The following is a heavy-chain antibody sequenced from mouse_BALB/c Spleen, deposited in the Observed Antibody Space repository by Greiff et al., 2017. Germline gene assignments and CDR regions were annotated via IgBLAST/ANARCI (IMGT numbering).Heavy chain of an antibody. CDR3: ARETAY. CDR2: IRNKANGYTT. J-gene: IGHJ3*01. CDR1: GFTFTDYY. Sequence: EVMLVQSGGGLVQPGGSLRLSCATSGFTFTDYYMSWVRQPPGKALEWLGFIRNKANGYTTEHSASVKGRFTISSNNSQSLLYLQMNTLRAEDSATYYCARETAYWGQGTLVTVSA. V-gene: IGHV7-3*02.